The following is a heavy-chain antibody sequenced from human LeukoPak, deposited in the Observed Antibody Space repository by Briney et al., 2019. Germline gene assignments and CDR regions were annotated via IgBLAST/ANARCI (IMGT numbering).Heavy chain of an antibody. CDR1: GFTFSSYG. CDR2: ISGSGGST. Sequence: GGSLRLSCAASGFTFSSYGMSWVRQTPGKGLEWVSAISGSGGSTYYADSVKGRFTISRDNAKNSLYPQMNSLRAEDTAVYYCAELGITMTGGVWGKGTTVTISS. J-gene: IGHJ6*04. D-gene: IGHD3-10*02. CDR3: AELGITMTGGV. V-gene: IGHV3-23*01.